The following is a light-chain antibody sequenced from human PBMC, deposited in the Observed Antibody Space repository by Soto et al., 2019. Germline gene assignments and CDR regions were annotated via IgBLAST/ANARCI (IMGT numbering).Light chain of an antibody. CDR1: QSVRSY. CDR2: DAS. J-gene: IGKJ1*01. Sequence: ESVLTQSPATLSLSPGERATLACGASQSVRSYLAWYQQKPGQAPRLLIYDASNRATGIPARFSGSGSGTDFTLTISSLEPEDFAVYYCQQRGNWPWTFGRGTKVDIK. V-gene: IGKV3-11*01. CDR3: QQRGNWPWT.